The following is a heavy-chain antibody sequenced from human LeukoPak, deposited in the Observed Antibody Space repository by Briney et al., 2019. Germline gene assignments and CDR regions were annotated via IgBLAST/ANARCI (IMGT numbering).Heavy chain of an antibody. CDR1: GITLSNYG. D-gene: IGHD3-22*01. V-gene: IGHV3-23*01. CDR2: ISGSGGNT. CDR3: AKRGVVSRVILVGFHKEAYYFDS. J-gene: IGHJ4*02. Sequence: GGSLRLSCAVSGITLSNYGMSWVRQAPGKGLEWDSGISGSGGNTYYADSVKGRFTISRDNSKNTLYLQMNSLRAEDTAVYFCAKRGVVSRVILVGFHKEAYYFDSWGQGALVTVSS.